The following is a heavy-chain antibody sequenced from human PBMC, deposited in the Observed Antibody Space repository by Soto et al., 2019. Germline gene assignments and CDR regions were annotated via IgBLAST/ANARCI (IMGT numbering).Heavy chain of an antibody. CDR2: ISAYNGNT. V-gene: IGHV1-18*04. J-gene: IGHJ4*02. CDR1: GYTFTSYG. CDR3: ARVHCSSTSCYPYYFDY. D-gene: IGHD2-2*01. Sequence: GASVKVSCKASGYTFTSYGISWVRQAPGQGLEWMGWISAYNGNTNYAQKLQGRVTMTTDTSTSTAYMELRSLRSGDTAVYYCARVHCSSTSCYPYYFDYWGQGTLVTVSS.